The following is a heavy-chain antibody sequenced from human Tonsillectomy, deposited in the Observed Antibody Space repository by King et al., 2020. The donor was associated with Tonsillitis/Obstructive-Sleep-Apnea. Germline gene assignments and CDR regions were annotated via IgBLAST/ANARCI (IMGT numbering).Heavy chain of an antibody. CDR1: GGSFSGYY. Sequence: VQLQQWGAGLLKPSETLSLTCAVYGGSFSGYYWSWIRQPPEKGLEWIGEINHSGSTNYNPSLKSRVTISIDTSQNQFSLNLSSVTAADTAVYYCARTTGDEDYWGQGTLVTVSS. V-gene: IGHV4-34*01. J-gene: IGHJ4*02. CDR2: INHSGST. D-gene: IGHD7-27*01. CDR3: ARTTGDEDY.